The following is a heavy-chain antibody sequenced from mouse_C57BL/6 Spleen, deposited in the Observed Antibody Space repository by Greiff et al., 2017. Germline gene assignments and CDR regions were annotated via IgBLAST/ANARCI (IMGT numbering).Heavy chain of an antibody. J-gene: IGHJ2*01. D-gene: IGHD1-3*01. CDR2: IYPGDGDT. CDR3: ARGNNSYFDY. V-gene: IGHV1-82*01. CDR1: GYAFSSSW. Sequence: QVQLQQSGPELVKPGASVKISCKASGYAFSSSWMNWVKQRPGKGLEWIGRIYPGDGDTNYNGKFKGKATLTADKSSSTAYMQLSSLTSEDSAVYFCARGNNSYFDYWGQGTTLTVSS.